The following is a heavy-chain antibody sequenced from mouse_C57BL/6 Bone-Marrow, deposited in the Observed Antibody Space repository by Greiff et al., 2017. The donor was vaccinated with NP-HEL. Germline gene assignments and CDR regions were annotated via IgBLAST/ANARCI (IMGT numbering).Heavy chain of an antibody. V-gene: IGHV1-69*01. D-gene: IGHD1-1*01. CDR1: GYTFTSYW. CDR3: AREFLITTVVAPFDY. Sequence: QVQLKQPGAELVMPGASVKLSCKASGYTFTSYWMHWVKQRPGQGLEWIGEIDPSDSYTNYNQKFKGKSTLTVDKSSSTAYMQLSSLTSEDSAVYYCAREFLITTVVAPFDYGGQGTTLTVSA. CDR2: IDPSDSYT. J-gene: IGHJ2*01.